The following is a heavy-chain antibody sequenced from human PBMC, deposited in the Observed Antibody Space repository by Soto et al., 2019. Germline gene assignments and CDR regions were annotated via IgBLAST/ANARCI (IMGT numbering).Heavy chain of an antibody. J-gene: IGHJ4*02. CDR1: GLPFSSHA. CDR2: ISISGGNT. CDR3: ANEIRPNDY. D-gene: IGHD4-17*01. V-gene: IGHV3-23*01. Sequence: EVQLLESGGGLVQPGGSLRLSCAASGLPFSSHAMSWVRQAPGKGLEWVSSISISGGNTYYADSVRGRFTISRDNSKNTLYPHTNSLTAEDTAIYYCANEIRPNDYWGQGTLVTVSS.